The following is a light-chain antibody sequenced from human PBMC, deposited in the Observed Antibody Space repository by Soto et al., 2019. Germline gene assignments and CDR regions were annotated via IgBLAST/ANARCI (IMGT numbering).Light chain of an antibody. J-gene: IGKJ1*01. CDR2: DAS. Sequence: EIVLTQSPATLSLSPGERATLSCRASQSVSSYLAWYQQKPGQAPRLLIYDASNRATGIPARFSGGGSGTDFTLTISSLEPEDFAVYYCKQRSNWPPTWTFGQGTKVEIK. CDR1: QSVSSY. CDR3: KQRSNWPPTWT. V-gene: IGKV3-11*01.